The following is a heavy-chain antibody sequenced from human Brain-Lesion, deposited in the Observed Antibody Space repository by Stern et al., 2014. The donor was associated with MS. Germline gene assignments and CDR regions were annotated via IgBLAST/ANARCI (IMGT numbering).Heavy chain of an antibody. D-gene: IGHD2-15*01. CDR1: GGSVSSTSYA. CDR2: IYYSGNT. Sequence: VQLVESGPGLVKPSETLSLTCTVAGGSVSSTSYAWAWIRQPPGKGLEWIGTIYYSGNTYYSPSLKSRLTISLATSKKHFSLQLRSVTAADTAVYYCAGEEDIRYCSGGSCTGNWFDPWGQGTLVTVSS. V-gene: IGHV4-39*02. J-gene: IGHJ5*02. CDR3: AGEEDIRYCSGGSCTGNWFDP.